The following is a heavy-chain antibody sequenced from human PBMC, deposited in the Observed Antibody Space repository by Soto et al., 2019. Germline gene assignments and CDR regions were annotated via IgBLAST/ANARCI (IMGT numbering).Heavy chain of an antibody. CDR3: TREGAYTSPPCYYFYAMDV. V-gene: IGHV3-49*04. CDR1: GFTFRDYA. CDR2: MRAKAFGGTT. D-gene: IGHD2-2*01. Sequence: GGSLRLSCKGSGFTFRDYAISWVRQAPGKGLQWVGFMRAKAFGGTTEYATFVKGRFTISRDDSKSVAYLQMNSLETEDTAVYYCTREGAYTSPPCYYFYAMDVWGQGTRVTVSS. J-gene: IGHJ6*01.